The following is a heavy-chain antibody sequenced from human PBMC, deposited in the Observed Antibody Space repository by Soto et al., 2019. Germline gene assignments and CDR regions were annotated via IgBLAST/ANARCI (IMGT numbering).Heavy chain of an antibody. Sequence: ASVKVSCKASGYTFTSYYMHWVRQAPGQGLEWMGIINPSGGSTSYAQKFQGRVTMTRDTSTSTVYMELSSLRSEDTAVYYCARGGDSSGYYYVPYDYWGQGTLVTVPS. CDR2: INPSGGST. CDR1: GYTFTSYY. D-gene: IGHD3-22*01. J-gene: IGHJ4*02. CDR3: ARGGDSSGYYYVPYDY. V-gene: IGHV1-46*01.